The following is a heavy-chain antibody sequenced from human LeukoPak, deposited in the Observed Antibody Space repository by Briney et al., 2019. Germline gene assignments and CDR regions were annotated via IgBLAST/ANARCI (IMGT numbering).Heavy chain of an antibody. D-gene: IGHD5-12*01. V-gene: IGHV3-21*01. CDR3: ARVKEASAFDI. CDR1: GFTFSSYS. CDR2: ISSSSRYR. Sequence: GGTRRLSCAASGFTFSSYSMIWVRQAPGKGLEWVSSISSSSRYRYYADSVKGRFTISRDNAKNSLYLQMNSLRAEDTAVYYCARVKEASAFDIWGQGAMVTVSS. J-gene: IGHJ3*02.